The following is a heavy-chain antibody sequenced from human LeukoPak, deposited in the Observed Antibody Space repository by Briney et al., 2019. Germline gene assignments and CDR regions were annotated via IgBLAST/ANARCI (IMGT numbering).Heavy chain of an antibody. V-gene: IGHV4-59*01. J-gene: IGHJ4*02. CDR1: GGSISSYY. D-gene: IGHD3-9*01. Sequence: KTSETLSLTCTVSGGSISSYYWSWIRQPPGKGLEWIGYIYYSGSTNYNPSLKSRVTISVDTSKNQFSLKLSSATAADTAVYYCARGILTGYSYYFDYWGQGTLVTVSS. CDR2: IYYSGST. CDR3: ARGILTGYSYYFDY.